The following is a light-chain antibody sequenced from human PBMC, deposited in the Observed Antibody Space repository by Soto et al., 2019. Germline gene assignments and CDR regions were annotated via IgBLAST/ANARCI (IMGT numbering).Light chain of an antibody. V-gene: IGLV2-14*01. CDR2: DVV. Sequence: QSALTQPASVSGSPGQSITISCTGTSSDVGGYNYVSWYQQHPGKAPKLMIYDVVNRPSGVSDRFSGAKSGNTASLTISGLQGEEEADFFCGSNTGTSGLWVSGGGPK. CDR1: SSDVGGYNY. J-gene: IGLJ3*02. CDR3: GSNTGTSGLWV.